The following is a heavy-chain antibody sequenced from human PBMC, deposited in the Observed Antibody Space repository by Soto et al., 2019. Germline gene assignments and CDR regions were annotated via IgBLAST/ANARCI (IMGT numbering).Heavy chain of an antibody. CDR1: GGTFSSYA. Sequence: SVTVSCKASGGTFSSYAISWVRQAPGQGPEWLGRIIPVLGVANYAQTFQGRVTITADKSTSTVYMELTSLRSEDTAVYYCARSSVAAAGTLGNWGPGTLVTVSS. CDR2: IIPVLGVA. J-gene: IGHJ4*02. D-gene: IGHD6-13*01. V-gene: IGHV1-69*04. CDR3: ARSSVAAAGTLGN.